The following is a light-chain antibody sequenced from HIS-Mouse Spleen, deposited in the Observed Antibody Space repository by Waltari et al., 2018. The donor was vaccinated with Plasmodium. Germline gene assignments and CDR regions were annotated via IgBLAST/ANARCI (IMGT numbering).Light chain of an antibody. J-gene: IGLJ3*02. CDR1: ALPKKY. CDR3: YSTDSSGNHRV. Sequence: SYELTQPPSVSVSPGQTARITCSGDALPKKYAYWYQQKSGQAQVLVIYEDSKRPSGIPERLSGSSSGRMATLTISGAQVEDEADDYCYSTDSSGNHRVFGGGTKLTVL. V-gene: IGLV3-10*01. CDR2: EDS.